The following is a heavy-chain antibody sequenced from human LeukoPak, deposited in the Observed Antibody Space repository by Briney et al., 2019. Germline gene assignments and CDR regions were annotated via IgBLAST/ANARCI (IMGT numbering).Heavy chain of an antibody. V-gene: IGHV4-59*08. J-gene: IGHJ3*02. CDR3: ARHGGLVRGFADAFDI. CDR2: IYYSGST. D-gene: IGHD3-10*01. Sequence: PGGSLRLSCAASGFTFDQYGMQWVRQPPGKGLEWIGYIYYSGSTNHNPSLKSRVTISLDTSKNQFSLKLSSVTAADTAVYYCARHGGLVRGFADAFDIWGQGTTVTVSS. CDR1: GFTFDQYG.